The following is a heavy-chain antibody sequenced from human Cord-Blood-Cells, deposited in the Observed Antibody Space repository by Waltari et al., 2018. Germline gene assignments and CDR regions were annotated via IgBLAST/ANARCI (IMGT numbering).Heavy chain of an antibody. Sequence: QVQLVQSGAEVKKPGASVKVSCKASGYTFTGYYMHWVRQAPGQGLEWMGWINPNSGGTNYAQKFQGRVTMTRDTSISTAYMELSRLRSDDTAVYYCARGRGPQGAYCGGDCYSEYYYYYMDGWGKGTTVTVSS. D-gene: IGHD2-21*01. CDR1: GYTFTGYY. CDR3: ARGRGPQGAYCGGDCYSEYYYYYMDG. J-gene: IGHJ6*03. CDR2: INPNSGGT. V-gene: IGHV1-2*02.